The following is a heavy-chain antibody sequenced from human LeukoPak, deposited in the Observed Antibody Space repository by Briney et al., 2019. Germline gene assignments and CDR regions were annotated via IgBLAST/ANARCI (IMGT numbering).Heavy chain of an antibody. D-gene: IGHD6-19*01. CDR3: AGDNSSGWYSRGSNWFDP. Sequence: GGSLSPSCEAPEFTFISNWMSWVGQAPGKGLEWVATKKQDGSEKYYVDSVKGRFTISRDNSKNTLYLQMNSLRAEDMAVYYCAGDNSSGWYSRGSNWFDPWGQGTLVTVSS. CDR1: EFTFISNW. J-gene: IGHJ5*02. V-gene: IGHV3-7*01. CDR2: KKQDGSEK.